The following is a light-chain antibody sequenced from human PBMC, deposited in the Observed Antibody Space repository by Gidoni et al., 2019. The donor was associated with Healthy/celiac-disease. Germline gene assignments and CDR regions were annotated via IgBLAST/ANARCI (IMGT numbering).Light chain of an antibody. Sequence: QSALTQPPSASGSPGPSVTISCTGTSSAVGVYNYVSWYQQHPGKAPNLMIYEVSKRPSGVPDRCSGSKSGNTASLTVSGLQAEDEADYYCSSYAGSNRGVFGGGTKLTVL. V-gene: IGLV2-8*01. J-gene: IGLJ2*01. CDR1: SSAVGVYNY. CDR3: SSYAGSNRGV. CDR2: EVS.